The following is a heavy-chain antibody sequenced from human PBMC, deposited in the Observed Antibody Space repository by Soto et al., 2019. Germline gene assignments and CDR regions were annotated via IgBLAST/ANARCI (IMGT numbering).Heavy chain of an antibody. CDR3: ARGPRTQLWFPNVY. CDR1: GYTFSDYY. Sequence: GASVKVSCKASGYTFSDYYLHWLRQAPGQGLEWMGWISPKSGGTHYAPKFEGRVTLTTDTSISTAFMELSRLTSDDTAVYYCARGPRTQLWFPNVYWGQGXLVTVYS. J-gene: IGHJ4*02. V-gene: IGHV1-2*02. D-gene: IGHD5-18*01. CDR2: ISPKSGGT.